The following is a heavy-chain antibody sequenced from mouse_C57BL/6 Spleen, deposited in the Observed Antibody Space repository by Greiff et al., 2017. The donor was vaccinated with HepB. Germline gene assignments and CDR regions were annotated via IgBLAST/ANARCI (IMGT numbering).Heavy chain of an antibody. D-gene: IGHD1-1*01. CDR2: ISSGGSYT. Sequence: EVMLVESGGDLVKPGGSLKLSCAASGFTFSSYGMSWVRQTPDKRLEWVATISSGGSYTYYPDSVKGRFTISRDNAKNTLYLQMSSLKSEDTAMYYCARQSPDYYGSSFDYWGQGTTLTVSS. J-gene: IGHJ2*01. V-gene: IGHV5-6*01. CDR1: GFTFSSYG. CDR3: ARQSPDYYGSSFDY.